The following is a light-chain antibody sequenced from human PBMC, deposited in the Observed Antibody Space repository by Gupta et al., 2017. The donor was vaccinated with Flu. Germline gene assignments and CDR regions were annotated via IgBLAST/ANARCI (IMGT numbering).Light chain of an antibody. CDR1: HSVSSY. V-gene: IGKV3-11*01. CDR2: DAS. CDR3: KQRINWQQDSLT. J-gene: IGKJ4*01. Sequence: ETVLTQSPATLSLSPGERATLSCRASHSVSSYLAWYKQKPGQAPRTLIYDASNRATGTTVRFSGSGSGTDCTLTMSSLDPEECGIYYCKQRINWQQDSLTFGGGTKVEIK.